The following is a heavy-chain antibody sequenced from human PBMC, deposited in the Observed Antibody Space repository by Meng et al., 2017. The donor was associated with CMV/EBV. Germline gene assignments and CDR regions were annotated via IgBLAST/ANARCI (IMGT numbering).Heavy chain of an antibody. D-gene: IGHD3-3*01. J-gene: IGHJ6*02. CDR3: ALGVVEVYYYYGMDV. CDR1: GFTFSSYE. CDR2: ISSSGSTI. Sequence: GGSLRLSCAASGFTFSSYEMNWVRQAPGKGLEWVSYISSSGSTIYYADSVKGRFTISRDNAKNTLYLQMNSLRAEDTAVYYCALGVVEVYYYYGMDVWGQGTTVTVSS. V-gene: IGHV3-48*03.